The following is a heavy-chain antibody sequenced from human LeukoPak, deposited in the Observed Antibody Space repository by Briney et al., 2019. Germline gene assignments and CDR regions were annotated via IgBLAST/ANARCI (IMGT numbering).Heavy chain of an antibody. CDR3: AKGVYYAIQAEVGTFDY. Sequence: GGSLRLSCAASGFTFDDYAMHWVRQAPGKGLEWVSLISWDGGSTYYADSVKGRFTISRDNSKNSLYLQMNSLRAEDTALYYCAKGVYYAIQAEVGTFDYWGQGTLVTVSS. V-gene: IGHV3-43D*03. J-gene: IGHJ4*02. D-gene: IGHD2-21*01. CDR1: GFTFDDYA. CDR2: ISWDGGST.